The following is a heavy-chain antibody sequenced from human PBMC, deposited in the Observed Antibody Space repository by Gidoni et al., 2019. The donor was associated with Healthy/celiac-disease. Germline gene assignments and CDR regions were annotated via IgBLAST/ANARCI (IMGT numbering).Heavy chain of an antibody. V-gene: IGHV3-21*01. CDR3: ARGGSSTSWGWFDP. D-gene: IGHD2-2*01. CDR1: GFTFSSYS. CDR2: ISSSSSYI. J-gene: IGHJ5*02. Sequence: EVQLVESGGGLVKPGGSLRLSCAASGFTFSSYSMNWVRQAPGKGLEWVSSISSSSSYIYYADSVKGRFTISRDNAKNSLYLQMNSLRAEDTAVYYCARGGSSTSWGWFDPWGQGTLVTVSS.